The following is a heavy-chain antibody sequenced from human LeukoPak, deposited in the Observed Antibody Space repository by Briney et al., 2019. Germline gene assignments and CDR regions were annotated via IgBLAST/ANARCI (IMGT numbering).Heavy chain of an antibody. CDR3: ARLIAVAGTY. V-gene: IGHV3-48*04. CDR2: ISSSGSTI. D-gene: IGHD6-19*01. CDR1: GFTFTSYA. J-gene: IGHJ4*02. Sequence: GGSLRLSCAASGFTFTSYAMSWVRQAPGKGLEWVSYISSSGSTIYYADSVKGRFTISRDNAKNSLYLQMNSLRAEDTAVYYCARLIAVAGTYWGQGTLVTVSS.